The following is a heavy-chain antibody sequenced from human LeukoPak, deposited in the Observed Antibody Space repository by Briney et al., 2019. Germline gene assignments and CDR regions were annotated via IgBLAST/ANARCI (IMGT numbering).Heavy chain of an antibody. V-gene: IGHV1-18*01. CDR3: ARDSPGGTYYDILTGRASRRSDAFDI. CDR2: ISAYNGNT. Sequence: ASVKVYCKASGYTFTSYGISWVRQAPGQGLEWMGWISAYNGNTNYAQKLQGRVTMTTDTSTSTAYMELRSLRSDDTAVYYCARDSPGGTYYDILTGRASRRSDAFDIWGQGTMVTVSS. CDR1: GYTFTSYG. J-gene: IGHJ3*02. D-gene: IGHD3-9*01.